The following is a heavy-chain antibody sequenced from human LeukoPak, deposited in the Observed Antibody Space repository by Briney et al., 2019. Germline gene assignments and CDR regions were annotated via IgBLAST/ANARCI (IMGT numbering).Heavy chain of an antibody. CDR2: TRFDGSNK. V-gene: IGHV3-30*02. CDR1: GFTFSIYG. CDR3: AKGRYWFDP. D-gene: IGHD4-17*01. J-gene: IGHJ5*02. Sequence: GGSLRLSCVVSGFTFSIYGMHWVRQAPGKGLEWVALTRFDGSNKYYADSVKGRFTISRDNSKNTLYLQMNSLRVEDTAMYYCAKGRYWFDPWGQGTLVIVSS.